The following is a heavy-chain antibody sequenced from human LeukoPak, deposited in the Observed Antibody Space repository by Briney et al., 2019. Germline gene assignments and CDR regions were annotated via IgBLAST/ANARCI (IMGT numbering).Heavy chain of an antibody. CDR3: ARRGSQYSHDPFDY. CDR2: IYYSGST. Sequence: PSETLSLTCTVSGGSISSSSYNWGWIRQPPGKGLEWIGSIYYSGSTYYNPSLKSRVTISVDTPKIHFSLKLSSVTAADTAMYHCARRGSQYSHDPFDYWGQGTLVTVSS. V-gene: IGHV4-39*02. J-gene: IGHJ4*02. CDR1: GGSISSSSYN. D-gene: IGHD3-22*01.